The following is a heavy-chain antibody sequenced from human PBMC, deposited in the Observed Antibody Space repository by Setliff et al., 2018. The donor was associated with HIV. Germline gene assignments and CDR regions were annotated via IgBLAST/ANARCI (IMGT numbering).Heavy chain of an antibody. V-gene: IGHV3-23*01. Sequence: GGSLRLSCAGSGFTFSKYAMSWVRQAPGKGLEWVSTITNSGGSTYFADSVKVRFSISRDNSKNTLYVQMNSLRAEDTAVYYCARDQLAMVRRNGMDVWGQGTTVTVSS. CDR2: ITNSGGST. D-gene: IGHD3-10*01. J-gene: IGHJ6*02. CDR1: GFTFSKYA. CDR3: ARDQLAMVRRNGMDV.